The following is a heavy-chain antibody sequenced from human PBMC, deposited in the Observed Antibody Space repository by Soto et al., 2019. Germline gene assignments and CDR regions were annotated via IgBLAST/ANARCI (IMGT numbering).Heavy chain of an antibody. CDR3: ARLIVGAPQIVDD. V-gene: IGHV4-39*01. D-gene: IGHD1-26*01. Sequence: PETLSLTWTFSGGSISSSSYYWCWIRQPPGKGLEWFGSIYYSGSTYYNPSLKSRVTISVDTSKNQFSLRLSSVTAADTAVYYGARLIVGAPQIVDDWGQVTLGSV. J-gene: IGHJ4*02. CDR2: IYYSGST. CDR1: GGSISSSSYY.